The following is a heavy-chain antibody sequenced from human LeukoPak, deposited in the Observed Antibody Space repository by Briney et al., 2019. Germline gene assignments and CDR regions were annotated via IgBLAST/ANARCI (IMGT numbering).Heavy chain of an antibody. V-gene: IGHV3-74*01. D-gene: IGHD3-16*01. CDR3: ARAGVGGAFDI. J-gene: IGHJ3*02. Sequence: GGSLRLSCAASGLTFSIYWMHWVRQVPGKGLVWVSHINSDVSGTSYADSVKGRFTISRDNAKNTLYLQMNSLRAEDTAVYYCARAGVGGAFDIWGQGTMVSVST. CDR1: GLTFSIYW. CDR2: INSDVSGT.